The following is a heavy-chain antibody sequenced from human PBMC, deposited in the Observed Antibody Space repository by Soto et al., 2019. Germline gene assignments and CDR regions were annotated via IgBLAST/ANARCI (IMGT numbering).Heavy chain of an antibody. V-gene: IGHV4-30-4*01. D-gene: IGHD3-16*01. CDR2: IFYSGST. CDR3: ARDLASLGYFDY. CDR1: AGSISSSYYY. Sequence: PSETLSLTCTVSAGSISSSYYYWSWIRQPPGKGLEWIGYIFYSGSTNYNPSLKSRVSMSVDTSKNQFSLNLSSVTAADTAVYYCARDLASLGYFDYWGQGTLVTVSS. J-gene: IGHJ4*02.